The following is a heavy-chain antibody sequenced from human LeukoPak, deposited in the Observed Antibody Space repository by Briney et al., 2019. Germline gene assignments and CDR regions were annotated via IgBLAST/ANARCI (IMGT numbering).Heavy chain of an antibody. V-gene: IGHV3-23*01. CDR1: GFIFSNYG. Sequence: GGSLRLSCAASGFIFSNYGMNWVRPAPGKGLEWVSGISGGGVTTYYADSVKGRFTISRDNSKNTLYLQMNSLRADDTAIYYCARNQQLGGHSYYYYGMDVWGQGTTVTVSS. CDR2: ISGGGVTT. D-gene: IGHD3-16*01. J-gene: IGHJ6*02. CDR3: ARNQQLGGHSYYYYGMDV.